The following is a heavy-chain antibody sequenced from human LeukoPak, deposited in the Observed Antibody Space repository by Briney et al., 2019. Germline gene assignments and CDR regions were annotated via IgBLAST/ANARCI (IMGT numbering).Heavy chain of an antibody. CDR1: GFTFSSYA. CDR3: ALLGIDVFDI. Sequence: GGSLRLSCAASGFTFSSYAMHWVRQAPGKGLEWVAVISYDGSNKYYADSVKGRFTISRDNSKNTLYLQMNSLRAEDTAVYYWALLGIDVFDIWGQGTMVPVLS. V-gene: IGHV3-30-3*01. D-gene: IGHD1-26*01. CDR2: ISYDGSNK. J-gene: IGHJ3*02.